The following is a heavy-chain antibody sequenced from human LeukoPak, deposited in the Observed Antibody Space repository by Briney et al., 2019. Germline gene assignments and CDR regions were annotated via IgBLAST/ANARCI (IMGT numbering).Heavy chain of an antibody. CDR3: ARLGYYYDSSGYIDAFDI. V-gene: IGHV4-59*01. Sequence: SETLSLTCTVSGGCISSYYWSWIRQPPREGLEWIGYIYYSESTNYNPSLKSRVNISVDTSKNQFSLKLSSVTAADTAVYYCARLGYYYDSSGYIDAFDIWGQGKMVTVSS. CDR1: GGCISSYY. J-gene: IGHJ3*02. CDR2: IYYSEST. D-gene: IGHD3-22*01.